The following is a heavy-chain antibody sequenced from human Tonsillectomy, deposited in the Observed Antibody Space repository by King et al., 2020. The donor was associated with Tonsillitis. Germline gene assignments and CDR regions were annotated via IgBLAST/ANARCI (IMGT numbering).Heavy chain of an antibody. CDR3: VRDLASTGWYVGAFDM. V-gene: IGHV3-30*01. D-gene: IGHD6-19*01. CDR1: GFTFSSFA. Sequence: VQLVESGGGVVQPGRSLRLSCAASGFTFSSFAMHWVRQAPGKGLEWVTAISYDASNKKHGDSVKGRFTISRDNSKNTLYMQMDSLRAEDTAIYYCVRDLASTGWYVGAFDMWGQGTMVTVSS. CDR2: ISYDASNK. J-gene: IGHJ3*02.